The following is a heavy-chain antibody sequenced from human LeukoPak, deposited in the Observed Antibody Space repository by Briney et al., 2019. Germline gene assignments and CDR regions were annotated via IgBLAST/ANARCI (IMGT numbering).Heavy chain of an antibody. CDR1: GFTFSSYG. Sequence: GRSLRLSCAASGFTFSSYGMHWVRQAPGKGREWVAVIWYDGSNKYYAHSVKGPFTTSRDNSKNTLNLQMNSLRAEDTAVYYWARSYSSGYDYWGQGTLVTVSS. CDR3: ARSYSSGYDY. CDR2: IWYDGSNK. V-gene: IGHV3-33*01. J-gene: IGHJ4*02. D-gene: IGHD6-19*01.